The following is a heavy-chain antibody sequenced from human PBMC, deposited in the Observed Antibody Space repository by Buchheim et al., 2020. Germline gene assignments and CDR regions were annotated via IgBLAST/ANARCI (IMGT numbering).Heavy chain of an antibody. V-gene: IGHV3-21*01. J-gene: IGHJ6*04. CDR1: GFTFSSYS. D-gene: IGHD4-17*01. CDR3: ARYGDYGDYLYYYYYGMDV. CDR2: ISSSSSYI. Sequence: EVQLMESGGGLVKPGGSLRLSCAASGFTFSSYSMNWVRQAPGKGLEWVSSISSSSSYIYYADSVKGRFTLSRDNAKNSLYLQMNSLRAEDTAVYYCARYGDYGDYLYYYYYGMDVWGKGTT.